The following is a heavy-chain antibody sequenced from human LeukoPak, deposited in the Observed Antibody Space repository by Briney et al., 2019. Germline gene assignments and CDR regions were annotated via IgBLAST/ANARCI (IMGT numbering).Heavy chain of an antibody. D-gene: IGHD1-1*01. CDR2: IKGNGATT. CDR1: GFTFSNYY. J-gene: IGHJ6*04. Sequence: AGGSLRLSCEASGFTFSNYYMSWIRQAPGKGLEWVSHIKGNGATTYYADSVRGRFTISRDNAKNSLFLQMNSLRADDTATYYCARAGEMRYTDMWGKGTAVAVSP. V-gene: IGHV3-11*01. CDR3: ARAGEMRYTDM.